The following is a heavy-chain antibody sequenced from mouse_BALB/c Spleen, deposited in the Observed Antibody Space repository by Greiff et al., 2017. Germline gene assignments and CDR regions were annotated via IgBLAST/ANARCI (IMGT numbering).Heavy chain of an antibody. D-gene: IGHD2-3*01. V-gene: IGHV1-77*01. CDR2: IYPGSGNT. CDR1: GYTFTDYY. CDR3: ARDGGWLLRGDY. Sequence: QVQLKESGAELARPGASVKLSCKASGYTFTDYYINWVKQRTGQGLEWIGEIYPGSGNTYYNEKFKGKATLTSDKSSSTAYMELSSLTSEDSAVYYCARDGGWLLRGDYWGQGTSVTVSS. J-gene: IGHJ4*01.